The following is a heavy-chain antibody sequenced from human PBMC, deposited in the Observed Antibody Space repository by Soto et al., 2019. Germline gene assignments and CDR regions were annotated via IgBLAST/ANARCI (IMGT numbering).Heavy chain of an antibody. V-gene: IGHV3-33*01. CDR2: IWYDGSNK. CDR1: GFTFSSYG. D-gene: IGHD4-17*01. CDR3: ARDDWDDYGLGWFDP. J-gene: IGHJ5*02. Sequence: GGSLRLSCAASGFTFSSYGMHWVRQAPGKGLEWVAVIWYDGSNKYYADSVKGRFTISRDNSKNTLYLQMNSLRAEDTAVYYCARDDWDDYGLGWFDPWGQGTLVTVSS.